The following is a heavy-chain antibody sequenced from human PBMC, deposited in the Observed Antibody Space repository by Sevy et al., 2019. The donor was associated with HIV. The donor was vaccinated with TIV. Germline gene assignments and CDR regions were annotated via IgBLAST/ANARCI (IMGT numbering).Heavy chain of an antibody. CDR2: INQGGSQE. CDR3: ATILPAGVPAEYFQ. CDR1: GLTFSSYW. Sequence: GGSLRLSCAASGLTFSSYWMTWVRQAPGKGLEWVANINQGGSQEYYVDSVKGRFTISRDNAKNSLYLQINSLRAEDTAVYYCATILPAGVPAEYFQLGPGHPGHRLL. V-gene: IGHV3-7*01. D-gene: IGHD2-2*01. J-gene: IGHJ1*01.